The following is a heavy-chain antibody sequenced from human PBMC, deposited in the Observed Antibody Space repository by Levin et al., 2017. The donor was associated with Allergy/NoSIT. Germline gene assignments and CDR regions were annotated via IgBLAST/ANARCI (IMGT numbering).Heavy chain of an antibody. CDR1: GGSISSSNW. J-gene: IGHJ4*02. Sequence: GSLRLSCAVSGGSISSSNWWSWVRQPPGKGLEWIGEIYHSGSTNYNPSLKSRVTISVDKSKNQFSLKLSSVTAADTAVYYCARVAGELELERRALDYWGQGTLVTVSS. CDR3: ARVAGELELERRALDY. CDR2: IYHSGST. V-gene: IGHV4-4*02. D-gene: IGHD1-1*01.